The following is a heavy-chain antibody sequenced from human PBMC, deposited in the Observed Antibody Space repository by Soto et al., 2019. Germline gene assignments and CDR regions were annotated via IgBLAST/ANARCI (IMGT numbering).Heavy chain of an antibody. CDR3: ARQRTTVVTQAYFDH. V-gene: IGHV4-39*01. J-gene: IGHJ4*02. Sequence: SETLSLTCTVSGGSITSSSYYWGWIRQPPGKGLEWIGEIYYSGRSYYNPSLKSRVTMSVDTSKNQFSLTLNSVTAADAAVYYCARQRTTVVTQAYFDHWGQGTLVTVSS. CDR2: IYYSGRS. D-gene: IGHD4-17*01. CDR1: GGSITSSSYY.